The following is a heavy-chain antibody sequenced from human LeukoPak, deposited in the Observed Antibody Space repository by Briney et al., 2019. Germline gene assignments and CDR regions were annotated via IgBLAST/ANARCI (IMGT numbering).Heavy chain of an antibody. CDR1: GGSISSGSYY. Sequence: SENLSLNCTVSGGSISSGSYYWSWIRQPAGKGLEWIGRIYTSGSTNYNPSLKSRVTISVDTSKNQFSLKLSSVTAADTAVYYCARISDSGWYVFDYWGQGTWSPSPQ. D-gene: IGHD6-19*01. CDR2: IYTSGST. V-gene: IGHV4-61*02. CDR3: ARISDSGWYVFDY. J-gene: IGHJ4*02.